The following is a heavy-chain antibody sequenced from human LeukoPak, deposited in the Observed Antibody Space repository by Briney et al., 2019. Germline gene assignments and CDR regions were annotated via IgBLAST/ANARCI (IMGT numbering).Heavy chain of an antibody. CDR3: ARGGVATSLTPDY. D-gene: IGHD1-26*01. CDR2: IIPILGIA. Sequence: EASVKVSCRASGGTFSSYAISWVRQAPGQGLEWMGRIIPILGIANYAQKFQGRVTITTDESTSTAYMEPSSLRSEDTAVYYCARGGVATSLTPDYWGQGTLVTVSS. V-gene: IGHV1-69*04. CDR1: GGTFSSYA. J-gene: IGHJ4*02.